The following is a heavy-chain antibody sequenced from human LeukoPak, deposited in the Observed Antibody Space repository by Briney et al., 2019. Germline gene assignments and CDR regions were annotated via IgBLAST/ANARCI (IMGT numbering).Heavy chain of an antibody. Sequence: PSETLSLTCTVSGDSVSGYYWSWIRQPPGKGLEWIGYIYYSGSTNYNPSLKSRVTISVDTSKNQFSLKLSSVTAADTAVYYCARIPTVTSAFDIWGQGTVVTVSS. D-gene: IGHD4-17*01. CDR1: GDSVSGYY. CDR2: IYYSGST. CDR3: ARIPTVTSAFDI. J-gene: IGHJ3*02. V-gene: IGHV4-59*02.